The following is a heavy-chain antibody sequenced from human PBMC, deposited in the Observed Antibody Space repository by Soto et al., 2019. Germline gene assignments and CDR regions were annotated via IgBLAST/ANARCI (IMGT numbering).Heavy chain of an antibody. CDR3: ASPGYCSDGTCYPDY. CDR1: GGSLSGSY. Sequence: QVQLQQWGAGLLKPSETLSLTCAVYGGSLSGSYWSWIRQPPGTGLEWIGEIHHSGSTYYNPSLKSGVTLSVDTSKNQFSLKLNSVTAADTAVYYCASPGYCSDGTCYPDYWGQGTLVTVSS. V-gene: IGHV4-34*01. D-gene: IGHD2-15*01. CDR2: IHHSGST. J-gene: IGHJ4*02.